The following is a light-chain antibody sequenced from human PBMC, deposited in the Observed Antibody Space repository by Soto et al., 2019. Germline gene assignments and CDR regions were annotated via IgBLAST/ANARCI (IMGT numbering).Light chain of an antibody. Sequence: DIVMTQSPDSLAVSLGERATINCKSSQSVLYSSNNKNYLAWYQQKPGQPPKLLIYWASTRESGVPDRFSGSGSGTDLTLTLRSLQAEDVAVYYCQQYYRPWTFGQGTKVEIK. CDR3: QQYYRPWT. V-gene: IGKV4-1*01. J-gene: IGKJ1*01. CDR1: QSVLYSSNNKNY. CDR2: WAS.